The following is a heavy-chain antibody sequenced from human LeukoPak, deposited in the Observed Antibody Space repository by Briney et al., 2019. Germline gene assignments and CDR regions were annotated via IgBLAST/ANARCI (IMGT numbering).Heavy chain of an antibody. D-gene: IGHD4-17*01. J-gene: IGHJ6*02. V-gene: IGHV3-7*05. CDR3: ARNFYGPYYYYGMDV. Sequence: PGGSLRLSCAASGFTFSSYWMSWVRQAPGKGLEWVANIKKDASEKYYVDSVKGRFTMSRDNAKNSLWLLMNSLRAEDTAVYYCARNFYGPYYYYGMDVWGQGTTVTVSS. CDR2: IKKDASEK. CDR1: GFTFSSYW.